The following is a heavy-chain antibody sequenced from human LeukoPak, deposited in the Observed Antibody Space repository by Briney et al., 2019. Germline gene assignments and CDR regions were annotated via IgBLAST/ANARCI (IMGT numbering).Heavy chain of an antibody. J-gene: IGHJ4*02. CDR1: GFTFSTYE. CDR3: ARDLSGSYVNY. V-gene: IGHV3-48*03. CDR2: ISSSGTTI. D-gene: IGHD1-26*01. Sequence: GGSLRLSCAASGFTFSTYEMNWVRQAPGKGLEXVSYISSSGTTIYYADSVKGRFTISRDNAKKSLYLQMNSLRAEDTAVYYCARDLSGSYVNYWGQGTLVTVSS.